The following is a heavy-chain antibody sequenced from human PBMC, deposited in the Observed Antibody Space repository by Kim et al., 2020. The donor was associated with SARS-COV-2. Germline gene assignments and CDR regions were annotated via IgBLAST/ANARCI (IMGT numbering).Heavy chain of an antibody. CDR1: GGSISSGGYY. J-gene: IGHJ4*02. CDR3: ARRIATAGLFDC. V-gene: IGHV4-31*03. Sequence: SENLSLTCSVSGGSISSGGYYWSWISQHPGKGLEWIGYIYYSGSTYYNPSLKSRVIISLDTSKSQFSLKLSSVTAADTAVYYCARRIATAGLFDCWGQGT. CDR2: IYYSGST. D-gene: IGHD6-13*01.